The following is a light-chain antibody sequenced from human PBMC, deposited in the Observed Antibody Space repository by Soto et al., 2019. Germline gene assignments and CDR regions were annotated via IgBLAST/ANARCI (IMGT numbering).Light chain of an antibody. Sequence: QSVLTQPPSASGTPGQRVTISCSGSSSDIGTNTVNWYQQLPGTAPKLLIYSSNQRPSGVPDRFSGSKSGTSASLAISGLQSEDEADYYRAACDDSLNGVVFGGGTKLTVL. J-gene: IGLJ2*01. CDR1: SSDIGTNT. V-gene: IGLV1-44*01. CDR2: SSN. CDR3: AACDDSLNGVV.